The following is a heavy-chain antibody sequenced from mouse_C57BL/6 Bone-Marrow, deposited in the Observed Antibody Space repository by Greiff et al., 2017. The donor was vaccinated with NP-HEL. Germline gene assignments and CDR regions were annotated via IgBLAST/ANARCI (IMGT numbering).Heavy chain of an antibody. CDR1: GYTFTSYW. V-gene: IGHV1-59*01. Sequence: QVQLQQPGAELVRPGPSVKLSCTASGYTFTSYWMHWVKQRPGQGLEWIGVIDPSDSYTNYNQKFKGKATLTVDTSSSTAYMQLSSLTSEDSAVYYCAWYGYDFDYWGQGTTLTVSS. CDR2: IDPSDSYT. J-gene: IGHJ2*01. D-gene: IGHD2-2*01. CDR3: AWYGYDFDY.